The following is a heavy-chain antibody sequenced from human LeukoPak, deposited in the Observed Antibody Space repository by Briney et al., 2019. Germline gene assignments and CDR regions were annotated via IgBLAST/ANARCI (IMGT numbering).Heavy chain of an antibody. Sequence: SETLSLTCTVSGYSISSGYYWGWIRQPPGKGLEWIGSIYHSGSTYYNPSLKSRVTISVGTSKDQFSLKLSSVTAADTAVYYCARYCSSTSCAGYWGQGTLVTVSS. CDR1: GYSISSGYY. CDR3: ARYCSSTSCAGY. V-gene: IGHV4-38-2*02. J-gene: IGHJ4*02. D-gene: IGHD2-2*01. CDR2: IYHSGST.